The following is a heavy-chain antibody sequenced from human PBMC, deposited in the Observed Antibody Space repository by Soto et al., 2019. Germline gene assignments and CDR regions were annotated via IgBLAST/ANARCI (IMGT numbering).Heavy chain of an antibody. CDR3: ARAKGERYCSGGSCHPKGDAFDI. J-gene: IGHJ3*02. CDR1: GYTFTSYD. D-gene: IGHD2-15*01. Sequence: QVQLVQSGAEVKKPGASVKVSCKASGYTFTSYDINWVRQATGQGLEWMGWMNPNSGNTGYAQKFQGRVTMTRNTSKSTANMELSSLRSEDTAVYYCARAKGERYCSGGSCHPKGDAFDIWGQGTMVTVSS. V-gene: IGHV1-8*01. CDR2: MNPNSGNT.